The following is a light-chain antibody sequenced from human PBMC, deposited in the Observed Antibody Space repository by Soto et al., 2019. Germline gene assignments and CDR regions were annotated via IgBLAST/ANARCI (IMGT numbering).Light chain of an antibody. V-gene: IGKV1-39*01. J-gene: IGKJ5*01. Sequence: IQMNLLATSRAASVRDRDILTCRARQGISTYLNWYQQNPGKAPKLLIFAASSLQSGVPSRFSGSGSGTEFTLTVNSLEPEDLAVYYSQQGPVWPAITFGQGTRLEIK. CDR1: QGISTY. CDR3: QQGPVWPAIT. CDR2: AAS.